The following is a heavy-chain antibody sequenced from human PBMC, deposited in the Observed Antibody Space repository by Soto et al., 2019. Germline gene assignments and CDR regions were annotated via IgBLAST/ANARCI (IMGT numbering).Heavy chain of an antibody. D-gene: IGHD3-22*01. J-gene: IGHJ4*02. CDR1: GFTFSSNG. V-gene: IGHV3-33*01. CDR3: ARDDSLTGDPHDAGPH. Sequence: GGSLRLSCAASGFTFSSNGKHWARQAPGKGLESVAVIWYDGSNKNYADSVKGRFTISRDNSKNMLYLQLNSLRAEDTAVYYCARDDSLTGDPHDAGPHWGQGTLVTVSS. CDR2: IWYDGSNK.